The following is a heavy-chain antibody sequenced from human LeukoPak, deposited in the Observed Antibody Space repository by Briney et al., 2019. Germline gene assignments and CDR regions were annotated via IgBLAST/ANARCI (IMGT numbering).Heavy chain of an antibody. Sequence: GGSLRLSCATSGFXFSSDWIHWVRQAPGKGLVWVSRINSDGSDTTYADSEKGRFTISRDNAKNTLFLHMNSLRAEDTAVYYCARDLGYYWGQGTQVTVSS. D-gene: IGHD1-14*01. CDR2: INSDGSDT. J-gene: IGHJ4*02. CDR1: GFXFSSDW. CDR3: ARDLGYY. V-gene: IGHV3-74*03.